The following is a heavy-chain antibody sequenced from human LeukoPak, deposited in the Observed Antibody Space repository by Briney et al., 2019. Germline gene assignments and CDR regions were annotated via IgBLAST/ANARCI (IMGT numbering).Heavy chain of an antibody. Sequence: GASVKVSCKASGYTFTRYYMHWVRQAPGQGLEWMGIINPSGGSTSYAQKLQGRVTMTRDKSTSTVYMELSSLSSEDTAVHYCAREAAGGTTSFDHWGQGTLVTVSS. D-gene: IGHD6-13*01. CDR1: GYTFTRYY. V-gene: IGHV1-46*01. CDR3: AREAAGGTTSFDH. CDR2: INPSGGST. J-gene: IGHJ4*02.